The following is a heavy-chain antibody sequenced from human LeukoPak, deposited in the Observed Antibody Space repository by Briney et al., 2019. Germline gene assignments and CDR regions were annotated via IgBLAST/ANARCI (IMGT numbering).Heavy chain of an antibody. CDR2: INHSGST. CDR1: GGSFSGYS. V-gene: IGHV4-34*01. D-gene: IGHD3-10*01. CDR3: ARDKTSFYGSVRDAFDI. Sequence: SETLSLTCAVYGGSFSGYSWNWIRQPPGKGLEWIGEINHSGSTNYNPSLKSRVTIAVDTSRNQFSLKLSSVTAADTAVYYCARDKTSFYGSVRDAFDIWGQGTMVTVSS. J-gene: IGHJ3*02.